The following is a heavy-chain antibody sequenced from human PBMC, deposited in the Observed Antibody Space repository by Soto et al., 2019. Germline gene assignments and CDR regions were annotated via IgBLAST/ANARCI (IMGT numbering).Heavy chain of an antibody. V-gene: IGHV3-15*07. D-gene: IGHD2-2*01. CDR1: GFTFSNAW. J-gene: IGHJ4*02. CDR2: IKSKTDGGTT. CDR3: TTLGYCISDSGHQVGY. Sequence: EVQLVESGGGLVKPGGSLRLSCAASGFTFSNAWMNWVRQAAGKGLEWVGRIKSKTDGGTTDYAAPVKGRFIISRDDSKITLYLQMNSLKTEDAAVYYCTTLGYCISDSGHQVGYWGQGTLVTVSS.